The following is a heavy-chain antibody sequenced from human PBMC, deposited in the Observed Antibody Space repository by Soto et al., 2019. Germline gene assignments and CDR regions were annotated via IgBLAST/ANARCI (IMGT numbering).Heavy chain of an antibody. V-gene: IGHV4-30-4*01. D-gene: IGHD6-25*01. CDR3: ASDYPPRWAARAFDI. Sequence: VHLQESGPGLVKPSQTLSLTCTVSAGSISSGDYYWSWFRHPPWKGLEWIGYIYYSGTTYYNPYLKSRVTKSVTTSKNQISRQLSSVTAADTAVYSGASDYPPRWAARAFDICAQGTMVTVSS. CDR2: IYYSGTT. J-gene: IGHJ3*02. CDR1: AGSISSGDYY.